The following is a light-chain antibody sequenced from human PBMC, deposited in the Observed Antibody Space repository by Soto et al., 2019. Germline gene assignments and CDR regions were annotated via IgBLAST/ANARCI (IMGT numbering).Light chain of an antibody. Sequence: IVLTQSPATLSSFPCDRVTLSCRASQSVSSNLAWYQQKPGQAPRLLIYGASTRATGIPARFSGSGSGTEFTLTISSLQSEDFAVCYCQQYNNWPPITFGQGTRLEIK. CDR3: QQYNNWPPIT. CDR1: QSVSSN. J-gene: IGKJ5*01. V-gene: IGKV3-15*01. CDR2: GAS.